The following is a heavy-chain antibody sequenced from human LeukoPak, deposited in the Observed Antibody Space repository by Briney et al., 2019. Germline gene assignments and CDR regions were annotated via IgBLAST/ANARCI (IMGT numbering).Heavy chain of an antibody. V-gene: IGHV3-21*01. J-gene: IGHJ5*02. CDR3: ARGHSSGWYGWFDP. D-gene: IGHD6-19*01. CDR1: GFTFSSYS. CDR2: ISSSSSYI. Sequence: PGGSLRLSCAASGFTFSSYSMNWVRQAPGKGLEWVSSISSSSSYIYYADSVKGRFTTSRDNAKNSLYLQMNSLRAEDTAVYYCARGHSSGWYGWFDPWGQGTLVTVSS.